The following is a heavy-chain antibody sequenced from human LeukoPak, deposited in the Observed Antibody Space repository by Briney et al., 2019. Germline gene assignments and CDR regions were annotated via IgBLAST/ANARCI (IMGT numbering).Heavy chain of an antibody. CDR2: ISSSSSYI. Sequence: GGSLRLSCAASGFTFSSYSMNWVRQAPGKGLEWVSSISSSSSYIYYADSVKGRFTISRDNSKNTLYLQMNSLRAEDTAVYYCAKGGYSSGWYPYYFDYWGQGTLVTVSS. D-gene: IGHD6-19*01. V-gene: IGHV3-21*04. CDR3: AKGGYSSGWYPYYFDY. J-gene: IGHJ4*02. CDR1: GFTFSSYS.